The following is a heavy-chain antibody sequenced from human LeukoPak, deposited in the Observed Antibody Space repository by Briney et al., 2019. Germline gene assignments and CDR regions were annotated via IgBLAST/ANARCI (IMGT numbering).Heavy chain of an antibody. CDR1: GLTFSSYD. Sequence: GGSLRLSCAASGLTFSSYDMHWVRQATGKGLEWVSAIGTAGDTYYPGSVKGRFTISRENAKNSLYLQMNSLRAGDAAVYYCARVHTYYYGMDVWGQGTTVTVSS. D-gene: IGHD3-16*01. CDR2: IGTAGDT. CDR3: ARVHTYYYGMDV. J-gene: IGHJ6*02. V-gene: IGHV3-13*01.